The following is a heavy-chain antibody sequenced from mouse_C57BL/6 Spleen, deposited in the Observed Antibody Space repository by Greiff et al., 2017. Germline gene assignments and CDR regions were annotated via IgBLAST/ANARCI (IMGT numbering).Heavy chain of an antibody. Sequence: QVQLQQSGAELVKPGASVKLSCKASGYTFTEYTIHWVKQRPGQGLEWIGWFYPGSGSIKYNEKFKDKATLTADKSSSTVYMELSRLTSEDSAVYFCARHEDRRLYDYPGYFDVWGTGTTVTVSS. J-gene: IGHJ1*03. V-gene: IGHV1-62-2*01. CDR1: GYTFTEYT. CDR2: FYPGSGSI. CDR3: ARHEDRRLYDYPGYFDV. D-gene: IGHD2-4*01.